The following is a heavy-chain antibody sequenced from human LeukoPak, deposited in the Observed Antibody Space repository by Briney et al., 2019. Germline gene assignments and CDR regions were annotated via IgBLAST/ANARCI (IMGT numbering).Heavy chain of an antibody. CDR1: GGSISSYY. Sequence: KSSETLSLTCTVSGGSISSYYWRWMRQPPGKGLEWSGYIYYSGSTNYNPSLKSRVTISVDTSKNQFSLKLSSVTAADTAVYYCARRPPRGYCSSTSCYYYYFDYWGQGTLVTVSS. D-gene: IGHD2-2*01. CDR3: ARRPPRGYCSSTSCYYYYFDY. CDR2: IYYSGST. J-gene: IGHJ4*02. V-gene: IGHV4-59*12.